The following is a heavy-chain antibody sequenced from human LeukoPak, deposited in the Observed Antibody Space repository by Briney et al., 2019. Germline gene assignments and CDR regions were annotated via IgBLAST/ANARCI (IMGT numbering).Heavy chain of an antibody. J-gene: IGHJ6*03. Sequence: SQTLSLTCTVSGGSISSGTYYWSWIRQPAGKGLEWIGRIYTSGSTNYNPSLKSRVTISLDTSKNQFSLKLSSVTAADTAVYYCARDLVVSGYDPSSFYYYMDVWGKGTTVTVSS. CDR2: IYTSGST. D-gene: IGHD5-12*01. CDR1: GGSISSGTYY. CDR3: ARDLVVSGYDPSSFYYYMDV. V-gene: IGHV4-61*02.